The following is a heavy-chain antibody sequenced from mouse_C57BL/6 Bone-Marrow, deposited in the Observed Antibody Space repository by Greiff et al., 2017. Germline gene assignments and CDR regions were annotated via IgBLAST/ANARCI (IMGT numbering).Heavy chain of an antibody. V-gene: IGHV5-17*01. CDR3: AKYYYGSSYDYYAMDY. Sequence: EVKLMESGGGLVKPGGSLKLSCAASGFTFSDYGMHWVRQAPEKGLEWVAYISSGSSTIYYADTVKGRFNISRDNAKNTLFLQMTSLRSEDTAMYYCAKYYYGSSYDYYAMDYWGQGTSVTVSS. J-gene: IGHJ4*01. CDR2: ISSGSSTI. CDR1: GFTFSDYG. D-gene: IGHD1-1*01.